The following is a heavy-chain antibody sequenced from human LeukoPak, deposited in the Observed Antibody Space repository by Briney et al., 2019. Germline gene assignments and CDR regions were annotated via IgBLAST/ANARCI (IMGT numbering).Heavy chain of an antibody. J-gene: IGHJ4*02. V-gene: IGHV3-7*01. D-gene: IGHD3-10*01. CDR2: IKQDGSEK. Sequence: GGSLRLSCAASGFTFSSYWMSWVRQAPGKGLEWVANIKQDGSEKYYVDSVKGRFTISRDNVKNSLYLQMNSLRAEDTAVYYCARKYYYGSGSLFDYWGQGTLVTVSS. CDR1: GFTFSSYW. CDR3: ARKYYYGSGSLFDY.